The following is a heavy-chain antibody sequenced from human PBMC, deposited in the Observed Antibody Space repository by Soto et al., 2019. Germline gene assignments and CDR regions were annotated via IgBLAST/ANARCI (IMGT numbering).Heavy chain of an antibody. Sequence: PXESLKSSWKGSGDSFTSYGVSWVRQMPGKGLEWMGRIDPSDSYTNYSPSFQGHVTISADKSISTAYLQWSSLKASDTAMYYCARYETRIWGVFYYYYGMDVWGQGTTVTVSS. CDR3: ARYETRIWGVFYYYYGMDV. J-gene: IGHJ6*02. V-gene: IGHV5-10-1*01. CDR2: IDPSDSYT. CDR1: GDSFTSYG. D-gene: IGHD3-16*01.